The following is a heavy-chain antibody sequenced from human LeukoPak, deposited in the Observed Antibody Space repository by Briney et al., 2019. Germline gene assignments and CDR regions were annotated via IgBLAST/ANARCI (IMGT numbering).Heavy chain of an antibody. J-gene: IGHJ4*02. Sequence: GGSLRLSCAASGFTFSSYGMHWVRQAPGKGLEWVAVIWYDGSNKYYADSVKGRFTISRDNSKNTLYLQMNSLRAEDTAVYYCARDLQSNGDYCSDYWGQGTLVTVSS. CDR3: ARDLQSNGDYCSDY. D-gene: IGHD4-17*01. CDR2: IWYDGSNK. V-gene: IGHV3-33*01. CDR1: GFTFSSYG.